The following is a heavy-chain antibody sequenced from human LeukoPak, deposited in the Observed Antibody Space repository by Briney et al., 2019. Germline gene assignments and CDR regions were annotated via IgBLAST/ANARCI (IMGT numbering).Heavy chain of an antibody. CDR2: INPNSGGT. V-gene: IGHV1-2*06. CDR1: GYTFTGYY. CDR3: ARVRYCTNGVCSPDDAFDI. J-gene: IGHJ3*02. D-gene: IGHD2-8*01. Sequence: ASVKVSCKASGYTFTGYYMHWVRQAPGQGLEWMGRINPNSGGTNYAQKFQGRVTMTRDTSISTAYMELSRLRSDDTAGYYCARVRYCTNGVCSPDDAFDIWGQGTMVTVSS.